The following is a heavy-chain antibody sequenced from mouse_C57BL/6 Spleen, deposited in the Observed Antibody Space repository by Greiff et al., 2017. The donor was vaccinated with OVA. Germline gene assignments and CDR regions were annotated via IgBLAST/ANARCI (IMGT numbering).Heavy chain of an antibody. J-gene: IGHJ2*01. V-gene: IGHV1-54*01. Sequence: VQLVESGAELVRPGTSVKVSCKASGYAFTNYLIEWVKQRPGQGLEWIGVINPGSGGTNYNEKFKGKATLTADKSSSTAYMQLSSLTSEDSAVYFCARGTTVVGFDYWGQGTTLTVSS. CDR1: GYAFTNYL. CDR3: ARGTTVVGFDY. CDR2: INPGSGGT. D-gene: IGHD1-1*01.